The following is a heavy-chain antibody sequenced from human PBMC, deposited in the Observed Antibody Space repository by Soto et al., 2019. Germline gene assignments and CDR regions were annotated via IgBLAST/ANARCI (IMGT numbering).Heavy chain of an antibody. CDR1: GYTFTSYG. CDR2: ISAYNGNT. J-gene: IGHJ5*02. D-gene: IGHD3-10*01. Sequence: ASVKVSCKASGYTFTSYGISWVRQAPGQGLEWMGWISAYNGNTNYAQKLQGRVTMTTDTSTSTAYMELRSLRSDDTAVYYCARVVPPEKWFEGLGGWLDPWGQGTMATVYS. CDR3: ARVVPPEKWFEGLGGWLDP. V-gene: IGHV1-18*01.